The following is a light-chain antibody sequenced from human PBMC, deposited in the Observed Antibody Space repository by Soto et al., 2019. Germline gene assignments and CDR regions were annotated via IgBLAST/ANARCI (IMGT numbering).Light chain of an antibody. CDR2: AAS. CDR1: QSISSY. V-gene: IGKV1-39*01. J-gene: IGKJ5*01. CDR3: QQSYSTPIT. Sequence: EIQMTQSPSSLSASVGDRATITCRASQSISSYLNWYQQKPGKAPKLLIYAASSMQSGVPSRFSGSGSGTDFTLTISSLQPEDFATYYCQQSYSTPITFGQGTRLEI.